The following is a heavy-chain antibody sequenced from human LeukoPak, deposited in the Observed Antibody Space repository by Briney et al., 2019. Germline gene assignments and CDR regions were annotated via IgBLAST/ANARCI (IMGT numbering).Heavy chain of an antibody. V-gene: IGHV1-69*05. CDR2: IIPIFGTA. D-gene: IGHD6-19*01. Sequence: SVKLSCKASGGTFSSYAISWVRQAPGQGLEWMGGIIPIFGTANYAQKFQGGVTITTDKSTSTAYMELSSLRSEDTAVYYCARPQSSGPYLWGNWFDPWGQGTLVTVSS. CDR1: GGTFSSYA. CDR3: ARPQSSGPYLWGNWFDP. J-gene: IGHJ5*02.